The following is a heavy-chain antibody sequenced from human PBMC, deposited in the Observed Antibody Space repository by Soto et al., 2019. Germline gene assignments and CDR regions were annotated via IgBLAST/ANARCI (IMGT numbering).Heavy chain of an antibody. CDR2: IFYSGTT. D-gene: IGHD6-19*01. CDR3: ARRLHAGIVVAGLLGY. J-gene: IGHJ4*02. V-gene: IGHV4-39*01. CDR1: GGSIRSSSYY. Sequence: SETLSLTCSVSGGSIRSSSYYWAWIRQPPGKGLEWIGSIFYSGTTYYNPSLKSRVTISIDTSKSQFSLKLSSVSAADTAVYYCARRLHAGIVVAGLLGYWGQGTLVTVSS.